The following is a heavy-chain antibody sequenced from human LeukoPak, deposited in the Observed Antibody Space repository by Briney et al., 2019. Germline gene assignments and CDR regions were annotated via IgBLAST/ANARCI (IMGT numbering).Heavy chain of an antibody. J-gene: IGHJ4*02. V-gene: IGHV3-21*01. CDR1: GFTFSSYS. Sequence: GGSLRLSCAASGFTFSSYSMNWVRQAPGKGLEWVSSISSSSSYIYYADSVKGRFTISRDNAKNSLYLQMNSLRAEDTAVYYCARKMRRMAAHPPGYWGQGTLVTVSS. CDR3: ARKMRRMAAHPPGY. CDR2: ISSSSSYI. D-gene: IGHD6-6*01.